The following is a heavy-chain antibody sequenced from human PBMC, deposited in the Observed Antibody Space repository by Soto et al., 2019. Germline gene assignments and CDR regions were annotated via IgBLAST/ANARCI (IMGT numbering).Heavy chain of an antibody. V-gene: IGHV4-31*03. Sequence: QVQLQESGPGLVKPSQTLSLTCTVSGGSVSSGGYYWSWIRQHPGKGLEWIGYIYHSGNTYLNPSLKTRVTISVDTSKNQFSLKLSSVTAADTAVYYCARVPRNGKNDDYSRYLDYWGQGTPVSVSS. CDR1: GGSVSSGGYY. CDR3: ARVPRNGKNDDYSRYLDY. J-gene: IGHJ4*02. CDR2: IYHSGNT. D-gene: IGHD4-17*01.